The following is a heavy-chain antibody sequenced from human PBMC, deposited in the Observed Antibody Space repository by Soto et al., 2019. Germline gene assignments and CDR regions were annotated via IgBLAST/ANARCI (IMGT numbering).Heavy chain of an antibody. V-gene: IGHV3-30-3*01. CDR1: GFTFSSYA. Sequence: TGGSLRLSCAASGFTFSSYAMHWVRQAPGKGLEWVAVISYDGSNKYYADSVKGRFTISRDNSKNTLYLQMNSLRAEDTAVYYCARGSSSTSGVDYWGQGTLVTVSS. CDR2: ISYDGSNK. J-gene: IGHJ4*02. D-gene: IGHD6-6*01. CDR3: ARGSSSTSGVDY.